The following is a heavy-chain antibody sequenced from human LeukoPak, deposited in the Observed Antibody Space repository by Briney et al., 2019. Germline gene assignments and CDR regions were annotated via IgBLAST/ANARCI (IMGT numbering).Heavy chain of an antibody. Sequence: GGSLRLSCAASGFTFSSYWMSWVRQAPGKGLEWVAFIRYDGSNKYYADSVKGRFTISRDNSKNTLYLQMNSLRAEDTAVYYCAKALDYYDSSGYYSLFDYWGQGTLVTVSS. CDR3: AKALDYYDSSGYYSLFDY. J-gene: IGHJ4*02. D-gene: IGHD3-22*01. V-gene: IGHV3-30*02. CDR1: GFTFSSYW. CDR2: IRYDGSNK.